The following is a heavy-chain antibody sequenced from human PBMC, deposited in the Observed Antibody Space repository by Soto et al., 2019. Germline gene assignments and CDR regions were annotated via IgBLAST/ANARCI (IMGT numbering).Heavy chain of an antibody. CDR1: GFRFSSKA. CDR3: TKESGFQLDNFGASGFDY. CDR2: ISGSGSST. D-gene: IGHD1-1*01. V-gene: IGHV3-23*01. Sequence: EVQLLESGGGLVQPGGSLRLSCAASGFRFSSKAMSWVRQAPGKGLEWVSIISGSGSSTYYTDSLKGRFTISRDNAENMVYLEMNYLGAEGTGVYYCTKESGFQLDNFGASGFDYWGQGSLVSVSS. J-gene: IGHJ4*02.